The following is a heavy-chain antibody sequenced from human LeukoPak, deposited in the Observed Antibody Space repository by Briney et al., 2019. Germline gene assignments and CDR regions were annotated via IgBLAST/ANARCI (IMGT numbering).Heavy chain of an antibody. CDR1: GFTFSSYG. J-gene: IGHJ4*02. V-gene: IGHV3-30*02. D-gene: IGHD3-10*01. Sequence: GGSLRLSFAASGFTFSSYGMHWVRQAPGKGLEWVAFIRYDGSNKYYADSVKGRFTISRDNSKNTLYLQMNSLRAEDTAVYYCARDKEAMVRGVTFDYWGQGTLVTVSS. CDR3: ARDKEAMVRGVTFDY. CDR2: IRYDGSNK.